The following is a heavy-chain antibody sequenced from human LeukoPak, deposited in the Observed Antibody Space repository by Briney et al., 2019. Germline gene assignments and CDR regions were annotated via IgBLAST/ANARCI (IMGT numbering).Heavy chain of an antibody. D-gene: IGHD6-13*01. CDR2: VSAYYGNT. CDR1: GYTFSSYG. CDR3: WSSTGGSSWYASFDY. Sequence: ASVKVSFKASGYTFSSYGINWVRQAPRQGLEVMGWVSAYYGNTNYAHKLQSRLTMITETSTKTAFMELRRPRSDAPADYYFWSSTGGSSWYASFDYWGQGTLVTVSS. V-gene: IGHV1-18*01. J-gene: IGHJ4*02.